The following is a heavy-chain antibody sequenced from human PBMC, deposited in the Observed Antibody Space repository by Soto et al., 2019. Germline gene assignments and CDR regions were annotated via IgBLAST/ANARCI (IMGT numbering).Heavy chain of an antibody. CDR3: VREMQLCRLDS. V-gene: IGHV3-74*03. Sequence: EVQLVESGGGLVQPGESLRLSCAASGLTFRSYWMHWVRQAPGKGLVWVSRINTDGSVAMYVDSVKGRFTISRDNAKNTLYLHMNSLRAEDTAVYYCVREMQLCRLDSWGQGTLVTVSS. CDR2: INTDGSVA. D-gene: IGHD2-21*01. CDR1: GLTFRSYW. J-gene: IGHJ4*02.